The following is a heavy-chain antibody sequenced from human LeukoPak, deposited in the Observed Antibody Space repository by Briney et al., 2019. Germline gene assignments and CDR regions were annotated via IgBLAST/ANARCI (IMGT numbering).Heavy chain of an antibody. J-gene: IGHJ4*02. CDR1: GGSISSGGYY. CDR2: IYYSGST. Sequence: SETLSLTCTVSGGSISSGGYYWSWIRQQPGKGLEWIGYIYYSGSTYYNPSLKSRVTISVDTSKNQFSLKLSSVTAADTAVYYCARDRAGGITRWGQGTLVTVSS. D-gene: IGHD3-10*01. CDR3: ARDRAGGITR. V-gene: IGHV4-31*03.